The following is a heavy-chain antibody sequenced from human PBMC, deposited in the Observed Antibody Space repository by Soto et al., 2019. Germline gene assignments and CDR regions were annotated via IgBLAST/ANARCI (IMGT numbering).Heavy chain of an antibody. CDR1: GFTFSSYA. CDR3: ARDYYGSGSYYNPYYFDY. D-gene: IGHD3-10*01. J-gene: IGHJ4*02. V-gene: IGHV3-23*01. CDR2: ISGSGGST. Sequence: GGSLRLSCAASGFTFSSYAMSWVRQAPGKGLEWVSAISGSGGSTYYADSVKGRFTISRDNSKNTLYLQMNSLRAEDTAVYYCARDYYGSGSYYNPYYFDYWGQGTLVTVSS.